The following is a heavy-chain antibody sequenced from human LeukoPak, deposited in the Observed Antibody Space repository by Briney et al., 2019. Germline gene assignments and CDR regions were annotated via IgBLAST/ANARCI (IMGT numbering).Heavy chain of an antibody. V-gene: IGHV1-2*04. D-gene: IGHD4-17*01. J-gene: IGHJ4*02. CDR3: ARAGMTTVTPLGY. Sequence: ASVRVSCKTSEYTFTGYFIHWVRQAPGQGLEWMGWINPNSGGTNYAQKFQGWVTMTRDTSISTAYMELSRLRSDDTAVYYCARAGMTTVTPLGYWGQGTLVTVSS. CDR1: EYTFTGYF. CDR2: INPNSGGT.